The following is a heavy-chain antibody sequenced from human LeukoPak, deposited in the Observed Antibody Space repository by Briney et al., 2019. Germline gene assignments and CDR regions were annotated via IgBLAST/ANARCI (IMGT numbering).Heavy chain of an antibody. CDR2: FDPEDGET. D-gene: IGHD4-11*01. CDR1: GYTLTELS. CDR3: ATATVNTSVVDYFDY. V-gene: IGHV1-24*01. J-gene: IGHJ4*02. Sequence: ASVKVSCKVSGYTLTELSMHWVRQAPGKGLEWVGGFDPEDGETIYAQKFQGRVTMTEDTSTNTAYMELSSLRSEDTAVYYCATATVNTSVVDYFDYWGQGTLVTVSS.